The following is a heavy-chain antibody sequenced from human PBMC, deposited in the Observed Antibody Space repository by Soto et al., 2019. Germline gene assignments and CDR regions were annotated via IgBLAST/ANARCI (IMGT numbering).Heavy chain of an antibody. D-gene: IGHD6-19*01. CDR2: IIPILGIA. J-gene: IGHJ1*01. Sequence: SVKVSCKASGGTFSSYTISWVRQAPGQGLEWMGRIIPILGIANYAQKFQGRVTITADKSTSTAYMELSSLRSEDTAVYYCARDSIAVAGEYFQHWGQGTLVTVSS. CDR3: ARDSIAVAGEYFQH. V-gene: IGHV1-69*04. CDR1: GGTFSSYT.